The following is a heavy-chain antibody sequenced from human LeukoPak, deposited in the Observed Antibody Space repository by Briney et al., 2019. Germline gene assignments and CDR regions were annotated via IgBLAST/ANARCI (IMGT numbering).Heavy chain of an antibody. CDR2: IYDSGST. CDR1: GGSISSYY. D-gene: IGHD5-12*01. V-gene: IGHV4-59*08. CDR3: ARGSSGYDYERRFDP. J-gene: IGHJ5*02. Sequence: SETLSLTCTVSGGSISSYYWSWIRQPPGKGLEWIGYIYDSGSTNYNPALKSRVTISVDTSKNQFSLKLRFVTAADTAVYYCARGSSGYDYERRFDPWGQGTLVTVSS.